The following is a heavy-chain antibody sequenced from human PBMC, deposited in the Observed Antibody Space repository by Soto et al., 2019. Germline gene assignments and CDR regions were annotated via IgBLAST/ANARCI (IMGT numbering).Heavy chain of an antibody. CDR1: GFTFSSYA. CDR3: AKGGSPSRYYYDSSGYWYFDY. CDR2: ISGSGGST. J-gene: IGHJ4*02. Sequence: GGSLRLSCAASGFTFSSYAMSWVRQAPGKGLEWVSAISGSGGSTYYADSVKGRFTISRDNSKNTLYLQMNSLRAEDTAVYYCAKGGSPSRYYYDSSGYWYFDYWGQGTLVTVSS. D-gene: IGHD3-22*01. V-gene: IGHV3-23*01.